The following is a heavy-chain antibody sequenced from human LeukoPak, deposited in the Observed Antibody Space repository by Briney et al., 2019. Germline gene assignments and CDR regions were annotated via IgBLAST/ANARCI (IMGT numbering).Heavy chain of an antibody. D-gene: IGHD3-9*01. J-gene: IGHJ4*02. CDR1: GYTFTSYY. CDR3: ARGVAKRITISPLDY. Sequence: ASVKVSCKASGYTFTSYYMHWVRQAPGQGLEWMGIINPSGGSTSYAQKFQGRVTMTRDTSTSTVYMELSSLRSEDTAVYYCARGVAKRITISPLDYWGQGTLVTVSS. V-gene: IGHV1-46*01. CDR2: INPSGGST.